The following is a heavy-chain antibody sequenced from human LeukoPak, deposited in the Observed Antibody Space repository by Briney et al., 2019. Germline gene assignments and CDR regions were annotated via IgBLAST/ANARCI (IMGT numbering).Heavy chain of an antibody. Sequence: ASETLSLTCVVYGGSFSGYYWSWIRQPPGKGLEWIGEINHSGSTNYNPSLKSRVTISVDTSKNQFSMKLSSVTAADTAVYYCARDETTPLPGAYWGQGTLVTVSS. J-gene: IGHJ4*02. V-gene: IGHV4-34*01. CDR3: ARDETTPLPGAY. CDR2: INHSGST. D-gene: IGHD4-17*01. CDR1: GGSFSGYY.